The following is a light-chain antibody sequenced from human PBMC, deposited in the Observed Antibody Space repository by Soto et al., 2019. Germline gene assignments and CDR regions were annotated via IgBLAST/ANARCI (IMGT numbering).Light chain of an antibody. CDR1: SSNIGSNP. J-gene: IGLJ1*01. CDR2: EVT. Sequence: QSVLTQPPSASGTPGQRVTISCSGSSSNIGSNPVNWYQQLPGTAPKLIIYEVTDRPSGVSNRFSGSKSGNTASLTISGLQAEDESEYFCSSYTNINTRACVFGTGTKLTVL. CDR3: SSYTNINTRACV. V-gene: IGLV1-44*01.